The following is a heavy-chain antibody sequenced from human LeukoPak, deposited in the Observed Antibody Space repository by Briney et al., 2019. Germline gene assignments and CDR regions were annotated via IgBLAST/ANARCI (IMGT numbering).Heavy chain of an antibody. CDR1: GYTFTGYY. Sequence: GASVKVSCKASGYTFTGYYMHWVRQAPGQGLEWMGWINPNSGGTNYAQKFQGWVTMTMDTSISTAYMELSRLRSDDTAVYYCARLWFGDGSDAFDIWGQGTMVTVSS. CDR3: ARLWFGDGSDAFDI. V-gene: IGHV1-2*04. CDR2: INPNSGGT. D-gene: IGHD3-10*01. J-gene: IGHJ3*02.